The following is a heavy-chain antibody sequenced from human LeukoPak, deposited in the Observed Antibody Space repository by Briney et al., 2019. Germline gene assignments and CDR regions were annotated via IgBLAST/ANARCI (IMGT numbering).Heavy chain of an antibody. CDR3: WRDPNGDYIGAFEF. Sequence: HSGGSLRLSCVGSDFTFANYAMTWVRLTPGKGLEWVSSIKGSGSYAMYADSVSGRFTTSRDNSRNTIFLQMTSLRAEDTAMYYCWRDPNGDYIGAFEFWGLGTLVSVSS. D-gene: IGHD4-17*01. CDR2: IKGSGSYA. J-gene: IGHJ3*01. V-gene: IGHV3-23*01. CDR1: DFTFANYA.